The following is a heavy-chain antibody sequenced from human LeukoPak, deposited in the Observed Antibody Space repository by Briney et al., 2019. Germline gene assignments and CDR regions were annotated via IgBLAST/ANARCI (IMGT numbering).Heavy chain of an antibody. CDR1: GFTFSSYS. D-gene: IGHD3-22*01. Sequence: PGGSLRLSCAASGFTFSSYSINWVRQAPGEGLEWVSSISSSSNYISYADSVKGRFTISRDNAKNSLYLQMNSLRAEDTAVYYCARDPTGSGYSDYWGQGTLVTVSS. CDR3: ARDPTGSGYSDY. CDR2: ISSSSNYI. V-gene: IGHV3-21*01. J-gene: IGHJ4*02.